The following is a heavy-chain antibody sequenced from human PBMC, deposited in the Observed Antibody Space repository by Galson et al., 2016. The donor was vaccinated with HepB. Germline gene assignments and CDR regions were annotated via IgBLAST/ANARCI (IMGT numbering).Heavy chain of an antibody. CDR1: GYTFSGYY. Sequence: SVKVSCKASGYTFSGYYVHWVRQAPGQGLEWMGCVNPDTGDTTYGDKSQGRVTLTRDRSINTAFLELRSLRSDDTAIYYCARPYYSSASYDRFDFWGQGSLVTVSS. D-gene: IGHD3-16*01. V-gene: IGHV1-2*02. CDR3: ARPYYSSASYDRFDF. CDR2: VNPDTGDT. J-gene: IGHJ4*02.